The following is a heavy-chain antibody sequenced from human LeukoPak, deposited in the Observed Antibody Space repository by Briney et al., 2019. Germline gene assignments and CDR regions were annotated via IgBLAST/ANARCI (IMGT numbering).Heavy chain of an antibody. CDR2: TRNKANSYTT. CDR3: ARGPPGISYPLDH. D-gene: IGHD1-26*01. V-gene: IGHV3-72*01. CDR1: GFTFSDHY. Sequence: GGSLRLSCAASGFTFSDHYMDWVRQAPGKGLEWVGRTRNKANSYTTEYAASVKGRFTISRDDSQNSLYLQMNSLKTDDTAVYYCARGPPGISYPLDHWGQGTLVTVSS. J-gene: IGHJ4*02.